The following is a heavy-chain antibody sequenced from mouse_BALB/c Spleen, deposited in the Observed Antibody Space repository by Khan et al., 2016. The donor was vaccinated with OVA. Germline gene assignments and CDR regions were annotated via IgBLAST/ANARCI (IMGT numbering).Heavy chain of an antibody. CDR3: ASGGGGNRFAY. Sequence: QVQLQQSGAELVRPGVSVKISCKGSGYTFTDFTMHWVKQSHAKSLEWIGVISTYYGDVTYNQKFKGKATMTVDKSSSTAYMELARLTSEDSAIYDGASGGGGNRFAYWGQGTLVTVSA. CDR1: GYTFTDFT. V-gene: IGHV1S137*01. CDR2: ISTYYGDV. J-gene: IGHJ3*01.